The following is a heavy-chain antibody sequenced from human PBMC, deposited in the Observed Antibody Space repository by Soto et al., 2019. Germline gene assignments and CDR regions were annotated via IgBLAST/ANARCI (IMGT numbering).Heavy chain of an antibody. J-gene: IGHJ2*01. CDR1: GGTFSSYA. Sequence: QVQLVQSGAEVKKPGSSVKVSCKASGGTFSSYAISWVRQAPGQGLEWMGGIIPIFGTANYAQKFQGRVTITADESTSTAYMELSSLRSEDTAVYYCARGYYDSSGYSPYWYFDLWGRGTLVTVSS. CDR3: ARGYYDSSGYSPYWYFDL. V-gene: IGHV1-69*12. D-gene: IGHD3-22*01. CDR2: IIPIFGTA.